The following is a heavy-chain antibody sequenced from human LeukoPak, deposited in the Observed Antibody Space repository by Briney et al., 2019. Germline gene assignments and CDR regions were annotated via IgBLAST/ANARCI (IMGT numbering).Heavy chain of an antibody. CDR2: IIPILGIA. J-gene: IGHJ6*02. Sequence: SVKVSCKASGGTFSSYAISWVRHAPGQGLEWMGRIIPILGIANYAQKFQGRVTITADKSTSTAYMELSSLRSEDTAVYYCARFVVPAAMRATDYYYYGMDVWGQGTTVTVSS. CDR3: ARFVVPAAMRATDYYYYGMDV. CDR1: GGTFSSYA. D-gene: IGHD2-2*01. V-gene: IGHV1-69*04.